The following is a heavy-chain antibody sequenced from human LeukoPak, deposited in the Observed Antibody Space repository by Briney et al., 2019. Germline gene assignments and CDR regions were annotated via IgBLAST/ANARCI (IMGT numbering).Heavy chain of an antibody. CDR1: NDSFSSHY. D-gene: IGHD4-17*01. CDR3: ARDLVTVTKGFDI. J-gene: IGHJ3*02. CDR2: VSYIGST. V-gene: IGHV4-59*11. Sequence: SETLSLTCAVSNDSFSSHYWTWIRQPPGKGLEWIGYVSYIGSTNYNPSLKSRVTISIDTSKNQFSLKLTSVTAADTAVYYCARDLVTVTKGFDIWGQGTMVSVFS.